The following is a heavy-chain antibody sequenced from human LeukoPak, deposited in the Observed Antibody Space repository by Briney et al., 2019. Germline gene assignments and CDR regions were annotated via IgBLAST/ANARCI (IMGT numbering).Heavy chain of an antibody. CDR1: GFTFSSYG. V-gene: IGHV3-21*01. D-gene: IGHD4-17*01. J-gene: IGHJ4*02. CDR2: ISSSSYI. CDR3: ARAPYGDYARYFDY. Sequence: GGTLRLSCAASGFTFSSYGMSWVRQAPGKGLEWASSISSSSYIYYADSVKGRFTISRDNAKNSLYLQMNSLRAEDTAVYYCARAPYGDYARYFDYWGQGTLVTVSS.